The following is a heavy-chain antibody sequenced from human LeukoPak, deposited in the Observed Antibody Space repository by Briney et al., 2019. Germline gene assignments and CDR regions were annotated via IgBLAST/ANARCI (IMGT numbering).Heavy chain of an antibody. V-gene: IGHV3-13*01. CDR1: GFTFSSYD. J-gene: IGHJ6*03. CDR3: ARDLAYCGGDCYLNYYYYYMDV. Sequence: GGSLRLSCAASGFTFSSYDIHWVRHATGKGLEWVSAIDTAGDTYYPGSVKGRFTISRENAKNSLYLQMNSLRAEDTAVYYCARDLAYCGGDCYLNYYYYYMDVWGKGTTVTVSS. D-gene: IGHD2-21*02. CDR2: IDTAGDT.